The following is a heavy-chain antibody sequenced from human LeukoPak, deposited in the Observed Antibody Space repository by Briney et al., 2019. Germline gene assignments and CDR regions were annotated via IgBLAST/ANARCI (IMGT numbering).Heavy chain of an antibody. CDR2: IWYDGSNK. CDR1: GFTFSSYG. Sequence: GGSLRLSCAASGFTFSSYGMHWVRQAPGKGLEWVAVIWYDGSNKYYADSVKGRFTISRDNSKNTLYLQMNSLRAEDTAVYYCARKGYSSRFPPDYWGQGTLVTVSS. V-gene: IGHV3-33*01. J-gene: IGHJ4*02. D-gene: IGHD6-13*01. CDR3: ARKGYSSRFPPDY.